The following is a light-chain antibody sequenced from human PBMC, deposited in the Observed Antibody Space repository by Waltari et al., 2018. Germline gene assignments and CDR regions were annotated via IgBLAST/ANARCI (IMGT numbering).Light chain of an antibody. CDR1: QSLLHSNGYNY. CDR3: RQALQTPLT. Sequence: DLVMTQSPLSLPVTPREPPSISSRSSQSLLHSNGYNYLDWYLQKPGQSPQLLIYLGSNLASGVPDRFRGSGSGTDFTLKISRVEADDVGVYYCRQALQTPLTFGRGTKVEIK. CDR2: LGS. V-gene: IGKV2-28*01. J-gene: IGKJ4*01.